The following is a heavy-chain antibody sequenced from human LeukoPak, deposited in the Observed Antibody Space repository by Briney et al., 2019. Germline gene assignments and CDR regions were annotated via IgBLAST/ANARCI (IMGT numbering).Heavy chain of an antibody. Sequence: SETLSLTCTVSGGSISSYYWSWIRQPPGKGLEWIGYIYYSGSTNYNPSLESRVTISVDTSKNQFSLKLSSVTAADTAVYYCARVNYYYDSSGYYFDYWGQGTLVTVSS. CDR2: IYYSGST. J-gene: IGHJ4*02. V-gene: IGHV4-59*01. CDR3: ARVNYYYDSSGYYFDY. D-gene: IGHD3-22*01. CDR1: GGSISSYY.